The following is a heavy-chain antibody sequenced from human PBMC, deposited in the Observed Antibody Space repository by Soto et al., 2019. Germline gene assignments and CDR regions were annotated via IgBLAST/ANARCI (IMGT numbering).Heavy chain of an antibody. V-gene: IGHV3-9*01. Sequence: EVQLVESGGGLVQPGRSLRLSCAASGFTFDDYAMHWVRQAPGKGLEWVSGISWNSGSIGYADSVKGRFTISRDNAKNSLYLQMNSLRAEDTALYYCAKSKQLVEGFDYLGQGTLVTVSS. J-gene: IGHJ4*02. CDR1: GFTFDDYA. CDR2: ISWNSGSI. CDR3: AKSKQLVEGFDY. D-gene: IGHD6-13*01.